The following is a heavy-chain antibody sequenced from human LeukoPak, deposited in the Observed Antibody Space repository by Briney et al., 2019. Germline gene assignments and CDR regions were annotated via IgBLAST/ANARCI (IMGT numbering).Heavy chain of an antibody. J-gene: IGHJ4*02. V-gene: IGHV4-59*01. D-gene: IGHD6-13*01. Sequence: SETXXLTCTVSGGSISSYYWSWIRQPPGKGLEWIGYIYYSGSTNYNPSLKRRGNISVDKSKKKFSLKLSSVTAADTAVYYCARVIPGLAAAALYYFDYWGQGTLVTVSS. CDR3: ARVIPGLAAAALYYFDY. CDR1: GGSISSYY. CDR2: IYYSGST.